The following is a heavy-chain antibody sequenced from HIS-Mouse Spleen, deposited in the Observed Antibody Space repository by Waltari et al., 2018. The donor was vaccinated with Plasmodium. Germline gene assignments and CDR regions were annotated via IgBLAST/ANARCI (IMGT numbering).Heavy chain of an antibody. J-gene: IGHJ4*02. CDR1: GFTFSSYA. CDR2: ISYDGSNK. V-gene: IGHV3-30-3*01. CDR3: ARDRRLAFDY. D-gene: IGHD2-15*01. Sequence: QVQLVESGGGVVQPGRSLRLSCAASGFTFSSYAMHWVRQAPGKGLEWVSVISYDGSNKYYAYSVKGRFTISRDNSKNTLYLQMNSLRAEDTAVYYCARDRRLAFDYWGQGTLVTVSS.